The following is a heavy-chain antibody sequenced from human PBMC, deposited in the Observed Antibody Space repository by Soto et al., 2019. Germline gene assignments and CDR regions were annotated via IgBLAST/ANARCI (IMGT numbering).Heavy chain of an antibody. CDR2: INHSGST. J-gene: IGHJ6*02. CDR1: GGSLSGYY. Sequence: SETLSLTCAVYGGSLSGYYWSWIRQPPGKGLEWIGEINHSGSTNYNPSLKSRVTISVDKSKNQFSLKLSSVTAADTAVYYCAREKFISGSGYYYGMDVWGQGTTVTVSS. CDR3: AREKFISGSGYYYGMDV. D-gene: IGHD3-10*01. V-gene: IGHV4-34*01.